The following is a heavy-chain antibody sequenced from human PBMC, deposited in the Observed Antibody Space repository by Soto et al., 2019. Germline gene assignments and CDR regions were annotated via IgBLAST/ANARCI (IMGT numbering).Heavy chain of an antibody. V-gene: IGHV3-23*01. CDR3: AKENYYDSSGYLTDV. CDR2: ISGSGGST. Sequence: PGGSLRLSCAASGFTFSSYAMIWVRQAPGKGLEWVSAISGSGGSTYYADSVKGRFTISRDNSKNTLYLQMNSLRAEDTAVYYCAKENYYDSSGYLTDVWGQGTTVTVSS. CDR1: GFTFSSYA. D-gene: IGHD3-22*01. J-gene: IGHJ6*02.